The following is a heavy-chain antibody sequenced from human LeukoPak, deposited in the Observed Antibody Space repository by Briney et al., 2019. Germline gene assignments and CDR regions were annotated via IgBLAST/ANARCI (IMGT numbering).Heavy chain of an antibody. D-gene: IGHD3-3*01. CDR1: GFTFSTFA. V-gene: IGHV3-23*01. J-gene: IGHJ6*03. CDR3: AKTSLSDASGHYYYMDV. CDR2: IFPSGGEI. Sequence: GGCLRLSCAASGFTFSTFAMIWVRQPPGKGLEWVSSIFPSGGEIHYADSVRGRFTISRDNSKSTLSLQMNSLRAEDTAIYYCAKTSLSDASGHYYYMDVWGKGTTVTVSS.